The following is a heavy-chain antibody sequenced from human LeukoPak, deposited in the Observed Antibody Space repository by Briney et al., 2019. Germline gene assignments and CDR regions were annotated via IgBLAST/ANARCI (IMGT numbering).Heavy chain of an antibody. J-gene: IGHJ4*02. CDR1: VFIFNHHP. CDR3: AKDAQRGFDYSISLEY. Sequence: GESLRLSCAASVFIFNHHPMHWVRQAPGKGLQWVADIWSDKSNRFYADSVRGRFTISRDDSRKTVSLQMERLTAEDTAIYYCAKDAQRGFDYSISLEYWGQGALVTVAS. CDR2: IWSDKSNR. V-gene: IGHV3-33*06. D-gene: IGHD4-11*01.